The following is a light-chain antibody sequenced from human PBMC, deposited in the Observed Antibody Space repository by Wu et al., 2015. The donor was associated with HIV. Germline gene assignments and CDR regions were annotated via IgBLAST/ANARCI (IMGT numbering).Light chain of an antibody. J-gene: IGKJ4*01. Sequence: EIVLTQSPDTLSLSPGDRATLSCRASQSVSSYLTWYQQKPGQTPRLLIYGVFSRATGIPDRFSGSGSGTDFTLTISRLEPEDFAVYYCQQYGDSPPLTFGGGTKVEIK. CDR1: QSVSSY. V-gene: IGKV3-20*01. CDR3: QQYGDSPPLT. CDR2: GVF.